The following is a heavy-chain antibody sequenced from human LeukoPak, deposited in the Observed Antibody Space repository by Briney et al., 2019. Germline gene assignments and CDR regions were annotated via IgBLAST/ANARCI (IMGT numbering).Heavy chain of an antibody. V-gene: IGHV3-33*06. CDR1: GFTFNHCG. CDR2: IWSDGSNK. CDR3: AKDAQRDFDYSNSLEY. D-gene: IGHD4-11*01. J-gene: IGHJ4*02. Sequence: GRSLRLSCAASGFTFNHCGMHWVRQAPGKGLEWVAVIWSDGSNKFYADSVRGRFTISRDDSRKTVYLQMDRMTAEDTAIYYCAKDAQRDFDYSNSLEYWGQGALVTVSS.